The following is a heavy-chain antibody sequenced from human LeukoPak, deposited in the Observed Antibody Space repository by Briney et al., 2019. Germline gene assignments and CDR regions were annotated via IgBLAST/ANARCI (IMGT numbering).Heavy chain of an antibody. CDR2: IYHSGST. J-gene: IGHJ4*02. Sequence: SQTLSLTCAVSGDSISSEGYSWSWIRQPPGKGLEWIGYIYHSGSTYYNPSLKSRVTISVDRSKNQFSLNLSSVTAADTAVYYCARGAYGAANLDYWGQGTLVTVSS. CDR3: ARGAYGAANLDY. V-gene: IGHV4-30-2*01. CDR1: GDSISSEGYS. D-gene: IGHD4-17*01.